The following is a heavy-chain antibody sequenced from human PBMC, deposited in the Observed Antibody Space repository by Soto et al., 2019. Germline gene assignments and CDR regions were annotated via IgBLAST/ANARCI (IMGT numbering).Heavy chain of an antibody. CDR1: GYTLTELS. Sequence: ASVKVSGKVSGYTLTELSMHWVRQAPGKGLEWMGGFDPEDGETIYAQKFQGRVTMTEDTSTDTAYMELSSLRSEDTAVYYCATELRNPDHGNWFDPWGQGTLVTVSS. J-gene: IGHJ5*02. CDR2: FDPEDGET. V-gene: IGHV1-24*01. CDR3: ATELRNPDHGNWFDP.